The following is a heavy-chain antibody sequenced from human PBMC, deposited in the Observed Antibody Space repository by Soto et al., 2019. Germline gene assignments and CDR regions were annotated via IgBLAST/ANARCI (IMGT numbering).Heavy chain of an antibody. CDR2: IYHTGST. D-gene: IGHD1-7*01. CDR3: ARGHWNYGDNWFDH. V-gene: IGHV4-30-2*01. J-gene: IGHJ5*02. CDR1: DDSISSGGHS. Sequence: QLQLQESDSGLVKPSQTLSLTCTVSDDSISSGGHSWSWIRQPPGKGLEWIGYIYHTGSTHYNPSLNTRATISVDTPKNQFSLRLTSVTAADTAVYYCARGHWNYGDNWFDHWGQGTLVTVSS.